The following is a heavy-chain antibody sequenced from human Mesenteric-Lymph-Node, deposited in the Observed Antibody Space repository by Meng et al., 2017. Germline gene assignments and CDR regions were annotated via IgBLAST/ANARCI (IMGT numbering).Heavy chain of an antibody. CDR1: GFTFSSYS. Sequence: GGSLRLSCAASGFTFSSYSMNWVRQAPGKGLEWVSSISSSSSYIYYADSVKGRFTISRDNAKNSLYLQMNSLRAEDTAVYYCARDGYGDYKGEIDYWGQGTLVTVSS. V-gene: IGHV3-21*01. CDR2: ISSSSSYI. CDR3: ARDGYGDYKGEIDY. J-gene: IGHJ4*02. D-gene: IGHD4-17*01.